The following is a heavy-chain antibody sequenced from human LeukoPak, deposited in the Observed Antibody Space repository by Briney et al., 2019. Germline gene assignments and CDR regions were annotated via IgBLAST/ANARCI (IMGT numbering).Heavy chain of an antibody. CDR1: GGSFSGYY. D-gene: IGHD1-26*01. V-gene: IGHV4-34*01. CDR3: AGDSGRYYFDY. J-gene: IGHJ4*02. Sequence: SETLSLTCAVYGGSFSGYYWSWIRQPPGKGLEWIGEINHSGSTNYNPSLKSRVTISVDTSKNQFSLKLSSVTAADTAVYYCAGDSGRYYFDYWGQGTLVTVSS. CDR2: INHSGST.